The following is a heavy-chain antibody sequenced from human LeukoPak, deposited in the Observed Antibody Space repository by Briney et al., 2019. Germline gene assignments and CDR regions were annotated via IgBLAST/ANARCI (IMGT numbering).Heavy chain of an antibody. CDR1: GSRFTNYW. CDR3: ARLFVNGDSSSYYYFAD. Sequence: GESLKISGKGSGSRFTNYWIAWVRQMPGKGLEWMGIIYPGDSHTIYSPSFQGQAPVSADNYISNTYLQWSSLKASHTAIYYCARLFVNGDSSSYYYFADWGQGTLVTVSS. J-gene: IGHJ4*02. D-gene: IGHD3-22*01. CDR2: IYPGDSHT. V-gene: IGHV5-51*01.